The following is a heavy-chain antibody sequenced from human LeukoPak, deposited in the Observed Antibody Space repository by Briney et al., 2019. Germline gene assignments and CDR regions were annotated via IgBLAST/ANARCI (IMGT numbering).Heavy chain of an antibody. V-gene: IGHV3-23*01. CDR2: ITGTADKT. D-gene: IGHD6-19*01. CDR1: GFTFRNYW. J-gene: IGHJ3*02. CDR3: ARRGGSRGWGAFDI. Sequence: QAGGSLRLSCEASGFTFRNYWMIWVRQAAGKGLEWVSSITGTADKTYDADSVKGRFTISRDNSKNTLSLQMSSLRVEDTAIYYCARRGGSRGWGAFDIWGQGTIVTVSS.